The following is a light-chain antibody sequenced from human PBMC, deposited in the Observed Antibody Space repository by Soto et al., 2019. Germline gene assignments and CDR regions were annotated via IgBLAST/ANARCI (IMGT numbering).Light chain of an antibody. CDR1: QSVSGSY. CDR3: QQYGSSPLT. Sequence: TQSPATLSVSAGESDTLSCRASQSVSGSYLAWYQQKPGQAPRLLIYGASSRATGIPDRFSGSGSGTDFTLTISRLEPEDFAVYYCQQYGSSPLTFGQGTRLEI. CDR2: GAS. J-gene: IGKJ5*01. V-gene: IGKV3-20*01.